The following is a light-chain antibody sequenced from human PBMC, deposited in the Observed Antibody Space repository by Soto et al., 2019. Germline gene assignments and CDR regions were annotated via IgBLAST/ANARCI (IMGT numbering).Light chain of an antibody. J-gene: IGLJ1*01. CDR3: VSFTTKSSYV. CDR1: NSDVGAYIY. Sequence: QSALTQPASVSGSPGQSITISCTGTNSDVGAYIYVSWYQQHPGKAPKLMVYDINNRPSGVSNRFSGSKSANMASLTISGLQADDEADYYCVSFTTKSSYVFGTGTKVTVL. V-gene: IGLV2-14*03. CDR2: DIN.